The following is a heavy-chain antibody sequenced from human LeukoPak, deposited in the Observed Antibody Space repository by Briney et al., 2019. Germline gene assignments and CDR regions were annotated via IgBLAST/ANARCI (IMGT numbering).Heavy chain of an antibody. Sequence: SVKVSCKASGGTFSSYAISWVRQAPGQGLEWMGGIIPIFGTANYAQKFQGRVTITADESTSTAYMELSSLRSEDAAVYYCARVVYDDSSGYSAFGYWGQGTLVTVSS. J-gene: IGHJ4*02. D-gene: IGHD3-22*01. CDR1: GGTFSSYA. CDR2: IIPIFGTA. CDR3: ARVVYDDSSGYSAFGY. V-gene: IGHV1-69*01.